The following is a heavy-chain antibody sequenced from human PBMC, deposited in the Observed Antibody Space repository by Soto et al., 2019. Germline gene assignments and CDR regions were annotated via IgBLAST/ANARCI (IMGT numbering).Heavy chain of an antibody. CDR3: AKVAGVATGSTVGGLDP. D-gene: IGHD2-2*01. V-gene: IGHV3-30*18. Sequence: SLTLSCETCRYRFSSSVLHGVRQAPGKALQWLRVISYEGSHKFYGESVKGRFTISRDNSKNTLYLQMPSLTTEDTGIYYCAKVAGVATGSTVGGLDPRAERPLLTVSS. J-gene: IGHJ5*02. CDR2: ISYEGSHK. CDR1: RYRFSSSV.